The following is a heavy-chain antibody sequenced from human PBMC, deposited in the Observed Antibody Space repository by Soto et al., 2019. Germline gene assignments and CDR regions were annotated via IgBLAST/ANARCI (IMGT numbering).Heavy chain of an antibody. D-gene: IGHD6-19*01. CDR1: GYTFTSYG. CDR3: ARDLAVGLVDY. CDR2: ISAYNGNT. V-gene: IGHV1-18*01. J-gene: IGHJ4*02. Sequence: QVQLVQSGAEVKKPGASVKVSCKASGYTFTSYGISWVRQAPGQGLEWMGWISAYNGNTKYAQKLQGRVTMTTDTYTSTAYMELRSMRSDVTAVYYCARDLAVGLVDYWGQGTLVIVSS.